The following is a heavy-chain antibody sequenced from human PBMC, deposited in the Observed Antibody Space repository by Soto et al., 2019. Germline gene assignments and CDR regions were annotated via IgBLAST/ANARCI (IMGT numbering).Heavy chain of an antibody. Sequence: PSQTLSLTCAISGDSVSSNSAAWNWIRQSPSRGLEWLGRTYYRSKWYNDYAVSVKSRITINPDTSKNQFSLQLNSVTPEDTAVYYCARDGTNTLDYGDYDVRGWFDPWGQGTLVTVSS. D-gene: IGHD4-17*01. CDR1: GDSVSSNSAA. J-gene: IGHJ5*02. V-gene: IGHV6-1*01. CDR2: TYYRSKWYN. CDR3: ARDGTNTLDYGDYDVRGWFDP.